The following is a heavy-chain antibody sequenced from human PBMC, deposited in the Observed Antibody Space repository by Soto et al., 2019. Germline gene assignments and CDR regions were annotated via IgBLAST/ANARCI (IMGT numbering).Heavy chain of an antibody. V-gene: IGHV4-39*01. Sequence: SETLSLTCTVSGGSISSSSYYWGWIRQPPGKGLEWIGSIYYSGSTYYNPSLKSRVTISVDTSKNQFSLKLSSVTAADTAVYYCAIQGRFDQLYWGQGTLVTVSS. CDR1: GGSISSSSYY. J-gene: IGHJ4*02. CDR2: IYYSGST. D-gene: IGHD2-2*01. CDR3: AIQGRFDQLY.